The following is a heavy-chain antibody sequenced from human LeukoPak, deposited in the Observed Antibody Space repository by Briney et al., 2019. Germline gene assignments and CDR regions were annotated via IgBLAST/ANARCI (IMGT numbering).Heavy chain of an antibody. V-gene: IGHV4-34*01. J-gene: IGHJ4*02. CDR3: AREGGIAAAVLYYFEY. D-gene: IGHD6-13*01. Sequence: SETLSLTCAVYGGSFSGYYWSWIRQPPGKGLEWIGEINHSGSTNYNPSLKSRVTISVDTSKNQFSLKLSSVTAADTAVYYCAREGGIAAAVLYYFEYWGQGTLVTVSS. CDR1: GGSFSGYY. CDR2: INHSGST.